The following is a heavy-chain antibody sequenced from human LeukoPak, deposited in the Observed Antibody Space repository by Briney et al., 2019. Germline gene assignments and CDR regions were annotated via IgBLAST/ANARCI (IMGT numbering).Heavy chain of an antibody. CDR2: IYYSGST. Sequence: SETLSLTCSVSGDSISSYYWSWIRQPPGKGLEWIGYIYYSGSTKYNPSLKSRVTISVDTSKNQFSLQLNSVTAADTAVYYCARRKGASSHFDYWGQGTLVTVSS. CDR3: ARRKGASSHFDY. D-gene: IGHD3-16*01. CDR1: GDSISSYY. V-gene: IGHV4-59*08. J-gene: IGHJ4*02.